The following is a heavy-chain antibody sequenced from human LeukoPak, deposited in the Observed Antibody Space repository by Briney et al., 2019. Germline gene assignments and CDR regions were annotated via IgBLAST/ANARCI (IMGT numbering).Heavy chain of an antibody. V-gene: IGHV4-59*01. D-gene: IGHD3-3*01. CDR1: GGSISSYY. CDR3: ARDYDFWSGYYY. J-gene: IGHJ4*02. CDR2: IYYSGST. Sequence: SETLPLTCTVSGGSISSYYWSWIRQPPGKGLEWIGYIYYSGSTNYSPSLKSRVTISVDTSKNQFSLKLSSVTAADTAVYYCARDYDFWSGYYYWGQGTLVTVSS.